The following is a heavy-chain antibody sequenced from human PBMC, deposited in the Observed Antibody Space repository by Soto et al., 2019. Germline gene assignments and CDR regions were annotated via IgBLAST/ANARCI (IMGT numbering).Heavy chain of an antibody. CDR1: GGTFSNYA. CDR3: ARVVILVPTASTHYCCQVAV. CDR2: IIPIVGTG. D-gene: IGHD2-2*01. Sequence: QVQLVQSGAEVRKPGSSVTVSCKASGGTFSNYAISWVRQAPGQGLEWMGGIIPIVGTGSYAQKFQGRVTINADETTTTVYMELSSVRFAATDVYYCARVVILVPTASTHYCCQVAVWGAATTVTASS. V-gene: IGHV1-69*01. J-gene: IGHJ6*02.